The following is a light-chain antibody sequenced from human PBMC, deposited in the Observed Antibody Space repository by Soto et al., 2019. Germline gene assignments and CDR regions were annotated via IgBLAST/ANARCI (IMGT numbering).Light chain of an antibody. J-gene: IGKJ1*01. V-gene: IGKV3-15*01. CDR3: QQYNNCPWT. CDR2: GDS. CDR1: QSVSGN. Sequence: EIVMRQSPATLSVSPEEGATLSCRASQSVSGNLAWYQQKPGQAPRLLIYGDSNRATGIPARFSGSGSGTEFTLTISSLQSEDFAVYYCQQYNNCPWTFGQGTKVEIK.